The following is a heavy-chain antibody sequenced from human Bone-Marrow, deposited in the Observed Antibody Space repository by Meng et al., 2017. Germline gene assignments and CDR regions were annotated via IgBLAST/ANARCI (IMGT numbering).Heavy chain of an antibody. CDR2: INTDGSTT. Sequence: GESLKISCATSGFTFSSYSMNWVRQAPGKGLVWVSRINTDGSTTTYADSVKGRFTISSDNAKNTLYLQMNRLRAEDTAVYYCTNDRLNHWGQGTLVTVSS. D-gene: IGHD1-1*01. CDR3: TNDRLNH. CDR1: GFTFSSYS. V-gene: IGHV3-74*01. J-gene: IGHJ1*01.